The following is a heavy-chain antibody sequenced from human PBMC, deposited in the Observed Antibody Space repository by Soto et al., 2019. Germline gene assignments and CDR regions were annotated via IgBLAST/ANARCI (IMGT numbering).Heavy chain of an antibody. CDR2: INHSGST. Sequence: QVQLQQWGAGLLKPSETLSLTCAVYGGSFSGYYWSWIRQPPGKGLEWIGEINHSGSTNYNPSLKSRVTISVDTSKHHFSLTVSSVTAADTAVYYCARARDGYSYGDSYYYYMDVWGKGTTVTVSS. D-gene: IGHD5-18*01. J-gene: IGHJ6*03. CDR3: ARARDGYSYGDSYYYYMDV. CDR1: GGSFSGYY. V-gene: IGHV4-34*01.